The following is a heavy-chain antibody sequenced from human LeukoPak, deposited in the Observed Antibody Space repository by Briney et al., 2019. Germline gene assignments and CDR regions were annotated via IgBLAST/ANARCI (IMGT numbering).Heavy chain of an antibody. D-gene: IGHD3-10*01. Sequence: PSETLSLTCTVSGGSISSGGYYWSWIRQHPGKGLEWIGYIYYSGSTYYNPSLKSRVTISVDTSKNQFSLKLGSVTAADTAVYYCARAHYYGSGSYNWFDPWGQGTLVTVSS. CDR3: ARAHYYGSGSYNWFDP. J-gene: IGHJ5*02. CDR1: GGSISSGGYY. CDR2: IYYSGST. V-gene: IGHV4-31*03.